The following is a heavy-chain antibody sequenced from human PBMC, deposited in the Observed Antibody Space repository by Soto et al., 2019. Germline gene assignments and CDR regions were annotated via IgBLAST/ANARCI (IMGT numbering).Heavy chain of an antibody. D-gene: IGHD3-22*01. CDR2: INPSGGST. CDR1: GYIFTNHY. Sequence: ALVKVSCKASGYIFTNHYIHWVRQAPGQGLEWMGIINPSGGSTNYLQKFQGRITMTRDTSTSTVYMELSSLRSEDTAVYFCARADYYDSSGFYYDCWGQGSLVNVS. V-gene: IGHV1-46*01. J-gene: IGHJ4*02. CDR3: ARADYYDSSGFYYDC.